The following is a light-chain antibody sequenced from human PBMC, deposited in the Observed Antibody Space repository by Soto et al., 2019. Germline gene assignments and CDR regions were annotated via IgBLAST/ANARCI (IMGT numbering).Light chain of an antibody. Sequence: IQLTQSPSSLSASVGDRVTITCRASQDIAIYLAWYQQKPGEAPKLLIYAASTLYGGVPSRFSGSGSGRDFALTITSLQAEDFATYYCQQLRMYPSTFGGGNKVEIK. V-gene: IGKV1-9*01. CDR1: QDIAIY. J-gene: IGKJ4*01. CDR3: QQLRMYPST. CDR2: AAS.